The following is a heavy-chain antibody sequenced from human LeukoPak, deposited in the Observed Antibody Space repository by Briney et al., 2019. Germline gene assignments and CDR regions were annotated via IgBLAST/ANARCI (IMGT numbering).Heavy chain of an antibody. V-gene: IGHV3-33*03. D-gene: IGHD2-2*01. CDR3: PXXXAGVDVVVPAADFAS. CDR1: GFTFTKYG. CDR2: IWFNGGKK. Sequence: PGGSLRLSCAASGFTFTKYGMHWVRQAPGKGLEWVAVIWFNGGKKYFPDSVKGRFTISRDNSKNTVYLQMNSLKVEATAVHYCPXXXAGVDVVVPAADFASWGQGALVTVSS. J-gene: IGHJ4*02.